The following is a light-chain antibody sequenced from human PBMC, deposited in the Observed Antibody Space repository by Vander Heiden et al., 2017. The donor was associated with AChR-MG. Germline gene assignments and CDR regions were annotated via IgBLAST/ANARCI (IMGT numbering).Light chain of an antibody. CDR2: AAS. V-gene: IGKV1-39*01. CDR1: QSISGY. J-gene: IGKJ5*01. Sequence: DIQMTQSPSSLSASVGDRVTITCRASQSISGYLNWYQQKPGKAPKLLIYAASSLQSGVPSRFSGSGSGTDFTLTISSLQPEDFATYYCQQSYSTPPNFGQGTRLDIK. CDR3: QQSYSTPPN.